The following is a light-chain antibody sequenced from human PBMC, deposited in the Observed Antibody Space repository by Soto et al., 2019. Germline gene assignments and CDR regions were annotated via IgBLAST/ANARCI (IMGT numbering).Light chain of an antibody. CDR1: QSISSW. V-gene: IGKV1-5*03. CDR2: KAS. Sequence: DIQMTQSPSTLSASVGERVTITCRASQSISSWLAWYQQKPGRAPKLLIYKASSLESVVPSRFSGSGSGTEFTLTISSLQPDDFATYYCQQYNSQWTFGQGTKV. J-gene: IGKJ1*01. CDR3: QQYNSQWT.